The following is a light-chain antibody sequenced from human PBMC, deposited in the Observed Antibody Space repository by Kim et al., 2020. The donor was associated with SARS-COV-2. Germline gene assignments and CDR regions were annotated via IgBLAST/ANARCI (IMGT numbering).Light chain of an antibody. V-gene: IGLV3-21*04. CDR3: QVWDSSRDHWV. Sequence: SYELTQPPSVSVAPGETASITCGGHNIGSKTVHWYQQRPGQAPVMVIFYERRRPPGIPERFSGSNSENTATLTITRVEAGDEADYYCQVWDSSRDHWVFGGGTQLTVL. J-gene: IGLJ3*02. CDR1: NIGSKT. CDR2: YER.